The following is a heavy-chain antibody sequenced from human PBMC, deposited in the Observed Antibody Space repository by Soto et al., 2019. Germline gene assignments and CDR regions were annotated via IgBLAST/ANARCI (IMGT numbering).Heavy chain of an antibody. D-gene: IGHD5-18*01. J-gene: IGHJ4*02. CDR3: ARDSEKYSYGHNDY. Sequence: QVQLQESGPGLVKPSETLSLTCTVSGGSVSSGIYYWSWIRQPPGKRLEWIGYIFHSGTKYNPSLKSRVTISVDTSKNQFSLKLSSVTAADTAVYYCARDSEKYSYGHNDYWGQGTVVTVSS. V-gene: IGHV4-61*01. CDR2: IFHSGT. CDR1: GGSVSSGIYY.